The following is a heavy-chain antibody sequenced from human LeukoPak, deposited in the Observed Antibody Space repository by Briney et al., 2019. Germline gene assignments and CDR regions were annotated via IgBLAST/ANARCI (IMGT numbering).Heavy chain of an antibody. Sequence: ASVKVSCKASGFTFTSYDINWVRQATGQGLEWMGWMNPNSGNTGYAQKFQGRVTITRNTSISTAYMELSSLTVGDTAVYYCARETFGSAWAFIDYWGQGTQVTVSS. CDR2: MNPNSGNT. J-gene: IGHJ4*02. CDR3: ARETFGSAWAFIDY. CDR1: GFTFTSYD. D-gene: IGHD6-19*01. V-gene: IGHV1-8*03.